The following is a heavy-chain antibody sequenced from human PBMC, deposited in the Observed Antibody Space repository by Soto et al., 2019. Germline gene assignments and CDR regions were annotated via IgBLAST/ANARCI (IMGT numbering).Heavy chain of an antibody. J-gene: IGHJ4*02. CDR2: INGDGTTT. D-gene: IGHD5-12*01. CDR1: GFTFSGYW. Sequence: EAQLVESGGGLVQPGGSLRLSCAASGFTFSGYWMHWVRQAPERGLVWVSRINGDGTTTHYADSVKGRFTISRDNAKNTLYLQMNSLSAEDTAVYSCVRSREGYNLVADYWGQGTLVTVSS. CDR3: VRSREGYNLVADY. V-gene: IGHV3-74*01.